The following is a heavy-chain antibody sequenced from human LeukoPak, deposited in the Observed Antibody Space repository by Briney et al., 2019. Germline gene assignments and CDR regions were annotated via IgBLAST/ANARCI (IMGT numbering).Heavy chain of an antibody. CDR1: GYTFTSYD. CDR2: MSPKSGGT. Sequence: ASVKVSCKASGYTFTSYDINWVRQASGQGLEWMGWMSPKSGGTNYAQKFQGRVTMTRDTTISTAYMELSRLRSEDTAVYYCARDRRYGSGSYSYYYYYMDVWGKGTTVTISS. V-gene: IGHV1-2*02. J-gene: IGHJ6*03. CDR3: ARDRRYGSGSYSYYYYYMDV. D-gene: IGHD3-10*01.